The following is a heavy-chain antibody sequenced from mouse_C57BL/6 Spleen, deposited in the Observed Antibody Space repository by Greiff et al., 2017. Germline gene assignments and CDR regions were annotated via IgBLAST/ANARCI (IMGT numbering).Heavy chain of an antibody. D-gene: IGHD4-1*01. Sequence: QLQQSGPGLVKPSQSLSLTCSVTGYSITSGYYWNWIRQFPGNKLEWMGYISYDGSNNYNPSLKNRISITRDTSKNQFFLKLNSVTTEDTATYYCARTNWFYFDYWGQGTTLTVSS. V-gene: IGHV3-6*01. J-gene: IGHJ2*01. CDR1: GYSITSGYY. CDR2: ISYDGSN. CDR3: ARTNWFYFDY.